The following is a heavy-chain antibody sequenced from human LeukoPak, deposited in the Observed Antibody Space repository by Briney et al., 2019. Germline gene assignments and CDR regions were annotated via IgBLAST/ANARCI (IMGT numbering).Heavy chain of an antibody. CDR3: ARDVMVRNWFDP. CDR1: GFIFSSYT. J-gene: IGHJ5*02. D-gene: IGHD3-10*01. CDR2: INSRSDKI. V-gene: IGHV3-21*01. Sequence: PGGSLRLSCAASGFIFSSYTMNWVRRAPGKGLEWVSSINSRSDKIFYADSVKGRFTISRDNAKNSLYLQMNSLRAEDTAVYYCARDVMVRNWFDPWGQGTLVTVS.